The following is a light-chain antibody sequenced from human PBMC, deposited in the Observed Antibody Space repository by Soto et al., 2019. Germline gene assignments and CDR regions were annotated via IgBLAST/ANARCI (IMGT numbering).Light chain of an antibody. V-gene: IGLV3-25*03. J-gene: IGLJ1*01. Sequence: SYELTQPPSVSVSPGQTARITCSGDALPKQYAYWYQQKPGQAPVLVIYKDSERPSGIPERFSGSSSGTTVTLTISGVQAEDGADYYWQSAESSGNYVFGTGTKLTVL. CDR1: ALPKQY. CDR3: QSAESSGNYV. CDR2: KDS.